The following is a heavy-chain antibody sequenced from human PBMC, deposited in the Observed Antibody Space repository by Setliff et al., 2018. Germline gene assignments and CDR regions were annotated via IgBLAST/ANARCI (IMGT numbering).Heavy chain of an antibody. CDR1: GYTFSSYA. D-gene: IGHD2-21*02. CDR2: ISAYNGNT. CDR3: ARDFWAYCGGDCSVFDY. Sequence: ASVKVSCKAYGYTFSSYAISWVRQAPGQGLEWMGWISAYNGNTNYAQKLQGRVTMTTDTSTSTAYMELRSLRSDDTAVYYCARDFWAYCGGDCSVFDYWGQGTLVTVSS. V-gene: IGHV1-18*01. J-gene: IGHJ4*02.